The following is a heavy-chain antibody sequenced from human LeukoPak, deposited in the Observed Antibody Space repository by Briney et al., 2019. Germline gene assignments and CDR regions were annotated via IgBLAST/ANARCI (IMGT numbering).Heavy chain of an antibody. Sequence: ASVKVSCKASGYTFATYGFCWVRQAPGHGLEWMEWISANTGKTDYARKFQGRVTMTTDTSTSTAYMELRSLRPDDTAVYYCAKVAGDRMDYWGQGTLLTVSS. V-gene: IGHV1-18*01. J-gene: IGHJ4*02. CDR3: AKVAGDRMDY. D-gene: IGHD6-13*01. CDR2: ISANTGKT. CDR1: GYTFATYG.